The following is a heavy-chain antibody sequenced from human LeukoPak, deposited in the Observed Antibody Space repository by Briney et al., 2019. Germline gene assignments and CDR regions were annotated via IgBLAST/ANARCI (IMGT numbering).Heavy chain of an antibody. CDR3: ARAENGPSHYDSSGYVSY. V-gene: IGHV3-48*03. CDR2: ISSSGSTI. D-gene: IGHD3-22*01. Sequence: GGSLRLSCAASGFTFSSYEMNWVRQAPGKGLEWVSYISSSGSTIYYADSVKGRFTISRDNAKNSLYLQMNSLRAEDTAVYYCARAENGPSHYDSSGYVSYWGQGTLVTVSS. J-gene: IGHJ4*02. CDR1: GFTFSSYE.